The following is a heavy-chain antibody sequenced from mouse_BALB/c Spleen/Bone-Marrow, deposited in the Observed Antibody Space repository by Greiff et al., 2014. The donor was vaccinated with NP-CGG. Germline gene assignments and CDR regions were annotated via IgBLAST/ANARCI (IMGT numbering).Heavy chain of an antibody. V-gene: IGHV1-77*01. D-gene: IGHD2-1*01. Sequence: VQLQQSGPELVKPGASVKMSCKASGYTFTDYVITWVKQRTGQGLEWIGEIYPGSGSTYYNEKFKGKATLTADKSSNTAYMQLGSLTSDDSAVYFCARLDGNYRYAMDYWGQGTSVTVSS. CDR2: IYPGSGST. CDR3: ARLDGNYRYAMDY. CDR1: GYTFTDYV. J-gene: IGHJ4*01.